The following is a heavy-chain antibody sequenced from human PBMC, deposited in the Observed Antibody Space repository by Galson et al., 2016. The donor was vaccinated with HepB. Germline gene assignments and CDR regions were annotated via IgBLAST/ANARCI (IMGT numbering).Heavy chain of an antibody. Sequence: AISGDSVSSNTAAWNWIRQSPSRGLEWLGRTYYRSKWYNDYAVSVKSRITINPDTSKNQFSLQLNSVTPEDTAVYYCVSGETGTARIRAFDMWGQGTMVTVSS. CDR2: TYYRSKWYN. CDR3: VSGETGTARIRAFDM. CDR1: GDSVSSNTAA. J-gene: IGHJ3*02. D-gene: IGHD1-7*01. V-gene: IGHV6-1*01.